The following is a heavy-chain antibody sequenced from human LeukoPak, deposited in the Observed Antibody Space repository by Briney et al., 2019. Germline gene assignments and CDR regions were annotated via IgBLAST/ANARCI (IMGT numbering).Heavy chain of an antibody. V-gene: IGHV3-48*02. CDR1: GFTFSNYP. CDR3: ARDRAFDSSGYYLIYYYYGMDV. Sequence: GGSLRLSCAASGFTFSNYPMHWVRQAPGKGLEWVSYISSSSSTIYYADSVKGRFTISRDNAKNSLYLQMNSLRDEDTAVYYCARDRAFDSSGYYLIYYYYGMDVWGQGTTVTVSS. D-gene: IGHD3-22*01. J-gene: IGHJ6*02. CDR2: ISSSSSTI.